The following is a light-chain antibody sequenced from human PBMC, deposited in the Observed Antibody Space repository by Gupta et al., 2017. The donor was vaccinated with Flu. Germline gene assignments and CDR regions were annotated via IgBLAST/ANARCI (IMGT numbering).Light chain of an antibody. CDR3: QHRSVWPPSFT. CDR1: QSISSY. V-gene: IGKV3-11*01. J-gene: IGKJ4*01. Sequence: EVVLTQSPATLSLSPGDRATLSCRASQSISSYLAWYQQKPGQAPRFLIYDASNRATGIPARFSGSGSGTDFTLTISSLEPGDSAVYYCQHRSVWPPSFTFGGGTKVRSN. CDR2: DAS.